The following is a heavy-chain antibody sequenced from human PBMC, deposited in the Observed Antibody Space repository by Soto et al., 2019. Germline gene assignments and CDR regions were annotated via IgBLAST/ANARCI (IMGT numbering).Heavy chain of an antibody. V-gene: IGHV3-15*01. J-gene: IGHJ4*02. Sequence: GGSLRLSCAASGFTFSNAWMSWVRQAPGKGLEWVGRIKSKTDGGTTDYAAPVKGRFTISRDDSKNTLYLQMNSLKTEDRAVYYCARAIVGARGSGYWGQGTLVTVSS. D-gene: IGHD1-26*01. CDR3: ARAIVGARGSGY. CDR2: IKSKTDGGTT. CDR1: GFTFSNAW.